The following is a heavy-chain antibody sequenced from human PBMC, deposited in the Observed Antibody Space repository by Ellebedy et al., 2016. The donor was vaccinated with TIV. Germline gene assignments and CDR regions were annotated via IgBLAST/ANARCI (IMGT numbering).Heavy chain of an antibody. CDR2: IYYSGST. D-gene: IGHD3-3*01. V-gene: IGHV4-30-4*01. Sequence: LRLSXTVSGGSISSGDFYWSWIRQPPGKGLEWIGYIYYSGSTYYNPSLKSRVTISVDTSKNQFSLKLSSVTAADTAVYYCARVPRKAIFGVVITYAFDIWGQGTMVTVSS. CDR3: ARVPRKAIFGVVITYAFDI. J-gene: IGHJ3*02. CDR1: GGSISSGDFY.